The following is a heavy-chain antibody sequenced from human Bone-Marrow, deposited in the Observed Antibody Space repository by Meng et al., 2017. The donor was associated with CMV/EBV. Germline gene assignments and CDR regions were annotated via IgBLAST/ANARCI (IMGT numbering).Heavy chain of an antibody. D-gene: IGHD5-12*01. V-gene: IGHV3-23*01. Sequence: GESLKISCAASGFTFSSYAMSWVRQAPGKGLEWVSAISGSGGSTYYADSVKGRFTISRDNSKNTLYLQMNSLRAEDTAVYYCARDPKYNSGHWGQGTMVTGSS. CDR1: GFTFSSYA. J-gene: IGHJ4*02. CDR3: ARDPKYNSGH. CDR2: ISGSGGST.